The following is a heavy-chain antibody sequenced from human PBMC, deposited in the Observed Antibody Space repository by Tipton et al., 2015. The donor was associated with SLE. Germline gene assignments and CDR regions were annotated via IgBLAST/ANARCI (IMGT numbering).Heavy chain of an antibody. D-gene: IGHD6-19*01. CDR3: ARDARGSSGWLYFQH. J-gene: IGHJ1*01. CDR1: GGSFSGYY. CDR2: INHSGST. V-gene: IGHV4-34*01. Sequence: TLSLTCAVYGGSFSGYYWSWIRQPPGRGLEWIGEINHSGSTNYNPSLKSRVTISVDTSKNQFSLKLSSVTAADTAVFYCARDARGSSGWLYFQHWGQGTLVTVSS.